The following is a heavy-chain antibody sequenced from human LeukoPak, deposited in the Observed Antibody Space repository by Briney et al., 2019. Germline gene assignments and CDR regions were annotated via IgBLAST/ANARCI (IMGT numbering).Heavy chain of an antibody. V-gene: IGHV3-23*01. Sequence: GGSLRLSCVAAGFTFSNYVMSWVRQAPGKGLEWVSSISGSGGTTYYGDSVKGRFSISRDNSRNTLYLQMNSLRAEDTAAYYCAKDRVSTVTTNYFDYWGQGTLVTVSS. D-gene: IGHD4-17*01. CDR1: GFTFSNYV. CDR2: ISGSGGTT. CDR3: AKDRVSTVTTNYFDY. J-gene: IGHJ4*02.